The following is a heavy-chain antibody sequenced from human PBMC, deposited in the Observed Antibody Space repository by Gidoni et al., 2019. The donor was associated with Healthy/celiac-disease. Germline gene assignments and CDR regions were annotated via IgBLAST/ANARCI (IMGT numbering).Heavy chain of an antibody. CDR3: ATSPPYYYYGMDV. V-gene: IGHV3-11*01. CDR1: GFTFSDYD. Sequence: QVQLVESGGGLVKPGGSLRLPCAASGFTFSDYDMGWIRQASGKGLERVSYISSSGSTIYDADSVKGRFTISRDNAKNALYLQMNSLRAEDTAVYYCATSPPYYYYGMDVWGQGTTVTVSS. CDR2: ISSSGSTI. J-gene: IGHJ6*02.